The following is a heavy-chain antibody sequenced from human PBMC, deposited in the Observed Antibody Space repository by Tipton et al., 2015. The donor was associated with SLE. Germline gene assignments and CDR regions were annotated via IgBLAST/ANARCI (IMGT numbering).Heavy chain of an antibody. CDR1: GYSISSGYY. Sequence: TLSLTCAVSGYSISSGYYWGWIRQPPGKGLVWIGSIYRSGSTYYNPSLKSRVTISVDTSKNQFSLKLSSVTAADTAVYYCASSHSSSRNKADYWGQGTLVTVSS. CDR2: IYRSGST. V-gene: IGHV4-38-2*01. J-gene: IGHJ4*02. D-gene: IGHD6-13*01. CDR3: ASSHSSSRNKADY.